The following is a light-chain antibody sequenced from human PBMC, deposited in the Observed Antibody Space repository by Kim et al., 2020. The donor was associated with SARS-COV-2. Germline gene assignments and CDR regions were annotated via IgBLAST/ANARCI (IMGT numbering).Light chain of an antibody. CDR3: SSYTTTGTV. Sequence: PARSIAISCTGTSSDIGTYNYVSWYQQYPGKAPKLVIYDVSQRPSGLSDRFSGSKSGNTASLTISGLQAEDEADYYCSSYTTTGTVFGSGTKVTVL. V-gene: IGLV2-14*04. CDR1: SSDIGTYNY. CDR2: DVS. J-gene: IGLJ1*01.